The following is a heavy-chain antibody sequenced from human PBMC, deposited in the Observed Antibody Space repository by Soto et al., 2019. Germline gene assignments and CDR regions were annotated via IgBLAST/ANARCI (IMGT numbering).Heavy chain of an antibody. D-gene: IGHD3-22*01. CDR2: IYPGDSDT. J-gene: IGHJ4*02. V-gene: IGHV5-51*01. CDR1: GYSFTSYW. Sequence: PWESLKISCKGSGYSFTSYWIGWVRQMPGKGLEWMGIIYPGDSDTRYSPSFQGQVTISADKSISTAYLQWSSLKASDTAMYYCARHGNSSGYYYEGYYFDYWGQGTLVTVSS. CDR3: ARHGNSSGYYYEGYYFDY.